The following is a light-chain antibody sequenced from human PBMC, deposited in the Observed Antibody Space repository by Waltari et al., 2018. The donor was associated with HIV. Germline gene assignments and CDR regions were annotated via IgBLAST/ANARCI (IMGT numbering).Light chain of an antibody. CDR2: GAS. CDR1: QSVSSN. V-gene: IGKV3-15*01. Sequence: EIVMTKSPATLTVSPGERATHSCRASQSVSSNLAWYQQKPGQAPRLLIYGASTRATGIPARFSGSGSGTEFTLTISSLQSEDFAVYYCQQYNNWPPLTFGGGTKVEIK. CDR3: QQYNNWPPLT. J-gene: IGKJ4*01.